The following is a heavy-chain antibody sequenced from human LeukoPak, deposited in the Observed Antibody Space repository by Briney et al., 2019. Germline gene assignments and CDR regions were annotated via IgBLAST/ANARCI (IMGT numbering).Heavy chain of an antibody. D-gene: IGHD1-26*01. V-gene: IGHV1-3*01. CDR1: GYTFTNYA. Sequence: GASVKVSCKASGYTFTNYAIHWVRQAPGQRLEWMGWINAGNGNTKYSQKFQGRVTITGDTSASTAYMELSSLRSEDTAMYYCARYRGSFEGFDYWGQGTLVTVSS. CDR2: INAGNGNT. CDR3: ARYRGSFEGFDY. J-gene: IGHJ4*02.